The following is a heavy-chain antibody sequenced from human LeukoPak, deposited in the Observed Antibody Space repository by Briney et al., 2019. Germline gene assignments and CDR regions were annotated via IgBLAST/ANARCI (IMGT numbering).Heavy chain of an antibody. CDR2: INPAGSDT. V-gene: IGHV3-74*01. CDR1: GFTFSSHW. D-gene: IGHD6-6*01. J-gene: IGHJ3*02. CDR3: ARESGSSNAFDI. Sequence: GGSLRLSCAASGFTFSSHWMHWVRQAPGKGLEWVSRINPAGSDTRYADSVKGRFTISRDNAKNTLYLQMNSLRGEDTAVYYCARESGSSNAFDIWGQGTMVTVSS.